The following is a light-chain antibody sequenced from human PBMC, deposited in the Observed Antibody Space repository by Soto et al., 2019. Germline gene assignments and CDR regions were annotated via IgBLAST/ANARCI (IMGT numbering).Light chain of an antibody. CDR3: QQSFNSLALT. J-gene: IGKJ4*01. CDR1: QSINTY. V-gene: IGKV1-39*01. CDR2: GAS. Sequence: DIQMTQSPSTLSASVGDRVTITCRASQSINTYLNWYQQIPGKAPKLLIYGASTLQSGVPSRFRGSVSGPEFSLTITSLQPDDFATYYCQQSFNSLALTFGGGTTVAIK.